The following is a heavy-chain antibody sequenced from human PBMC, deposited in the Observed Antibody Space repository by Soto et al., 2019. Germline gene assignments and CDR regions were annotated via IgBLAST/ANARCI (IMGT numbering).Heavy chain of an antibody. CDR2: ISYDGNTK. J-gene: IGHJ6*02. V-gene: IGHV3-30*18. D-gene: IGHD2-2*02. CDR3: AKSRVIGTGSYTDMDV. CDR1: GFPFSSYG. Sequence: QVQLVESGGGVVQPGKSLRLSCAASGFPFSSYGIHWVRQAPGKVLEWVAIISYDGNTKDYADSVKGRFTISRDNSKSTLYLEMHSTRHEDTAIYYCAKSRVIGTGSYTDMDVWGQGTTVTVSS.